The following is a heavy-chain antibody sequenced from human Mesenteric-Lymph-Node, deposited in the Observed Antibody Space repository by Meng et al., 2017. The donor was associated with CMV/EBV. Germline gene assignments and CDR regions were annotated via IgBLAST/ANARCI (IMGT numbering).Heavy chain of an antibody. V-gene: IGHV3-7*01. CDR2: IKQDESEK. CDR3: ARSLGYCSGGSCFPYDC. CDR1: GFTFSTFA. J-gene: IGHJ4*02. Sequence: GGSLRLSCAASGFTFSTFAMNWVRQAPGKGLEWVANIKQDESEKYYVDSVKGRFTISRDNAKNSLYLQMNSLRAEDTAVYYCARSLGYCSGGSCFPYDCWGRGTLVTVSS. D-gene: IGHD2-15*01.